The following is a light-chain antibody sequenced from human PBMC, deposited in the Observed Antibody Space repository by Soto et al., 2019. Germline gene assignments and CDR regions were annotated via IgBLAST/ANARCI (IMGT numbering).Light chain of an antibody. CDR2: KAS. J-gene: IGKJ1*01. Sequence: DIQMTQSPSPLSASVGDRVTITCRASQSVSIWLAWYQQKPGKAPKLLIYKASSLKSGVPSRFSGSGSGTEFTLTISSLQPDDFATYYCQQYNSYWTFGQGTKVEMK. CDR1: QSVSIW. V-gene: IGKV1-5*03. CDR3: QQYNSYWT.